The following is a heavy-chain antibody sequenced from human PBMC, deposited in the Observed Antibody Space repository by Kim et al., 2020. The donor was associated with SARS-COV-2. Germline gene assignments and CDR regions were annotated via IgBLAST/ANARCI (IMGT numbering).Heavy chain of an antibody. Sequence: SETLSLTCAVYGGSFSGYYWSWIRQPPGKGLEWIGEINHSGSTNYNPSLKSRVTISVDTSKNQFSLKLSSVPAADTAVYYCARGTRQWQSRHYYYYMDVWGKGTTVTVSS. V-gene: IGHV4-34*01. CDR3: ARGTRQWQSRHYYYYMDV. CDR1: GGSFSGYY. J-gene: IGHJ6*03. CDR2: INHSGST. D-gene: IGHD6-19*01.